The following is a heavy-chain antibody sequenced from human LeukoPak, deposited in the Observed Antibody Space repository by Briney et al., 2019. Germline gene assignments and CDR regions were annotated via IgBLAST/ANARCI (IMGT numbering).Heavy chain of an antibody. CDR3: ARDLELHYGSGSYYYYYYYGMDV. CDR1: GFTFSSYS. Sequence: GGSLRLSCAASGFTFSSYSMNWVRQAPGKGLEWVSSISSSSSYIYYADSVKGRFTISRDNAKNSLYLQMNSLRAEDTAVYYCARDLELHYGSGSYYYYYYYGMDVWGQGTTVTVSS. V-gene: IGHV3-21*01. CDR2: ISSSSSYI. J-gene: IGHJ6*02. D-gene: IGHD3-10*01.